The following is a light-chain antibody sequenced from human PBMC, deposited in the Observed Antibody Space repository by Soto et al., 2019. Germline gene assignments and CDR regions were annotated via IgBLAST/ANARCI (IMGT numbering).Light chain of an antibody. V-gene: IGKV1-33*01. Sequence: DIQMTQSPSSLSASVGDRVTITCQASQDISNYLNWYQQKPGKAPKLLIYDASNLETGVPSRFSGSGSGTDVTFTISSLQPEDIATYYCQQYGNLPLTFGGGTQVEIK. CDR3: QQYGNLPLT. CDR2: DAS. J-gene: IGKJ4*02. CDR1: QDISNY.